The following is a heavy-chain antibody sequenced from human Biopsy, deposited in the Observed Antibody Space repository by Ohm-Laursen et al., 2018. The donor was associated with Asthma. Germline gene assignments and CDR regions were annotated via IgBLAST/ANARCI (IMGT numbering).Heavy chain of an antibody. CDR3: AKDRVAGRSYYFDY. CDR2: ILFDGRKI. D-gene: IGHD6-13*01. V-gene: IGHV3-30*18. J-gene: IGHJ4*02. Sequence: SLRLSCAASGFTFSHYNMNWVRQAPGKGLEWVAQILFDGRKINYPDSVKGRFTISRDNSKNMVYLQMNSLRPEDTAVYYCAKDRVAGRSYYFDYWGQGSLVSVAS. CDR1: GFTFSHYN.